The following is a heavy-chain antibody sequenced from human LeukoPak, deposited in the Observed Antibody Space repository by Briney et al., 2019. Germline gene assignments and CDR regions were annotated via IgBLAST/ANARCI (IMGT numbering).Heavy chain of an antibody. J-gene: IGHJ3*02. CDR1: GFTFSSYW. CDR3: ASGGTI. CDR2: IKEDGSEK. D-gene: IGHD3-16*01. V-gene: IGHV3-7*01. Sequence: PGGSLRLSCAASGFTFSSYWMNWVRQAPGKGLEWVANIKEDGSEKYYVDSVKGRFTISRDNAKNSLYLQMNNLRADDTAVYYCASGGTIWGQGTMVTVSS.